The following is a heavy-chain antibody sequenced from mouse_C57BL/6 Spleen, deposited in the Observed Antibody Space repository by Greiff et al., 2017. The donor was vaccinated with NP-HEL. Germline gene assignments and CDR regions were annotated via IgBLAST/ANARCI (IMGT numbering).Heavy chain of an antibody. D-gene: IGHD2-12*01. Sequence: QVQLQQSGAELVRPGTSVKMSCKASGYTFTNYWIGWAKQRPGHGLEWIGDIYPGGGYTNYNEKFKGKATLTADKSSSTSYMQVSRLTSEDSAIYYCARFTTDYAMDYWGQGTSVTVSS. CDR3: ARFTTDYAMDY. CDR2: IYPGGGYT. V-gene: IGHV1-63*01. J-gene: IGHJ4*01. CDR1: GYTFTNYW.